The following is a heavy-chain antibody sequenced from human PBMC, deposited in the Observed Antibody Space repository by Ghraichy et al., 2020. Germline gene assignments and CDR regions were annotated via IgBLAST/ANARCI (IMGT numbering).Heavy chain of an antibody. Sequence: GGSLRLSCTASGFTFGDYAMSWFRQTPGKGLEWVGFIRSKAYGGTTEYAASVKGRFTISRDDSKSIAYLQMNSLKTEDSAVYYCTRDSPSIVGATTVDFDYWGQGTLVTVSS. D-gene: IGHD1-26*01. CDR1: GFTFGDYA. CDR3: TRDSPSIVGATTVDFDY. J-gene: IGHJ4*02. CDR2: IRSKAYGGTT. V-gene: IGHV3-49*03.